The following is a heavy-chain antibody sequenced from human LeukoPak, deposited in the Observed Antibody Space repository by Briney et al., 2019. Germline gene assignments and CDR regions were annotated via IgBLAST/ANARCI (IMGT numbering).Heavy chain of an antibody. V-gene: IGHV1-2*06. J-gene: IGHJ4*02. Sequence: ASMKVSCKASGYTFTGYYMHWVRQAPGQGLEWMGRINPNSGGTNYAQKFQGRVTMTRDTSISTAYMELSRLRSDDTAVYYCARDLGGWYPGDYWGQGTLVTVSS. CDR3: ARDLGGWYPGDY. D-gene: IGHD6-19*01. CDR2: INPNSGGT. CDR1: GYTFTGYY.